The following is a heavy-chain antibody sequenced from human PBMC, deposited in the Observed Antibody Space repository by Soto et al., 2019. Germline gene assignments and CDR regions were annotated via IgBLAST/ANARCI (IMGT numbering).Heavy chain of an antibody. CDR2: ISSSGNT. Sequence: QVQLQESGPGLVKPSQTLSLTCSVSDDSITSGSFYWSWLRQSPGKGLEWIAYISSSGNTFYNPSLKSQLTISVDTSRNHFSLDVTSVTVADSAVYYCARGRGDGDGYYLYYFDYWGQGTLVTVSS. V-gene: IGHV4-31*01. D-gene: IGHD3-22*01. J-gene: IGHJ4*02. CDR1: DDSITSGSFY. CDR3: ARGRGDGDGYYLYYFDY.